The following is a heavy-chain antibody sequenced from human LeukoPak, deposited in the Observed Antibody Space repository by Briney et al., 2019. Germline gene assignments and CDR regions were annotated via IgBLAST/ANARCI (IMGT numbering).Heavy chain of an antibody. CDR1: GFTFSSYW. V-gene: IGHV3-7*01. CDR3: ASGARISGWQFDH. J-gene: IGHJ4*02. Sequence: GGSLRLSCAASGFTFSSYWMSWVRQAPGKGLEWVANIKQDGSEKYYVDSVRGRFTISRDNAKNSLFLQMNSLRAEDTAVYYCASGARISGWQFDHWGQGTLVTVSS. D-gene: IGHD6-19*01. CDR2: IKQDGSEK.